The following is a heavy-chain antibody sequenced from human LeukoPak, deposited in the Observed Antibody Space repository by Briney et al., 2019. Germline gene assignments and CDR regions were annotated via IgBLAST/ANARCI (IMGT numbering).Heavy chain of an antibody. D-gene: IGHD6-13*01. CDR1: GFNFSTYA. J-gene: IGHJ4*02. V-gene: IGHV3-23*01. CDR3: ARVIRAAPGKGYFDY. Sequence: GGSLRLSCATSGFNFSTYALSWVRQAPGKGLEWASSISGSGGSTYHADSVKGRFTISRDSSKNTLYLQMNSLRAEDTAIYYCARVIRAAPGKGYFDYWGQGTLVTVSS. CDR2: ISGSGGST.